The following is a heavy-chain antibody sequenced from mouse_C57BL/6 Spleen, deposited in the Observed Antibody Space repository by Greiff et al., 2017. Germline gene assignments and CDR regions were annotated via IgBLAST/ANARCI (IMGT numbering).Heavy chain of an antibody. Sequence: EVMLVESGGGLVQPGGSLKLSCAASGFTFSDYGMAWVRQAPRKGPEWVAFISNLAYSIYYADTVTGRFTISRENAKNTLYLEMSSLRSEDTAMYYCARQTSYWYFDVWGTGTTVTVSS. V-gene: IGHV5-15*01. CDR3: ARQTSYWYFDV. J-gene: IGHJ1*03. CDR1: GFTFSDYG. CDR2: ISNLAYSI.